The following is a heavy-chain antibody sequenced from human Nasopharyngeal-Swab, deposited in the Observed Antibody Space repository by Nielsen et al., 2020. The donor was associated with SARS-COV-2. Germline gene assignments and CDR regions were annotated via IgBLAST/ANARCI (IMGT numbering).Heavy chain of an antibody. CDR1: GYTFTGYY. CDR2: INPNSGGT. D-gene: IGHD5-18*01. Sequence: ASVKASCKASGYTFTGYYMHWVRQAPGQGLEWMGRINPNSGGTNYAQKFQGRVTMTRDTSISTAYMELSRLRSDDTAVYYCAREPRYSYSLFDPWGQGTLVTVSS. V-gene: IGHV1-2*06. CDR3: AREPRYSYSLFDP. J-gene: IGHJ5*02.